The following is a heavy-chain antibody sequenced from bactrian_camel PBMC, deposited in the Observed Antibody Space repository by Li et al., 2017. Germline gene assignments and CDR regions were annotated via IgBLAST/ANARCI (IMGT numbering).Heavy chain of an antibody. D-gene: IGHD2*01. V-gene: IGHV3S57*01. CDR1: QYTSSRHS. Sequence: HVQLVESGGGSVQAGGSLRLSCAASQYTSSRHSVGWYRQAPGSECELVAALISDSSTYYSDSVKGRFTISRDNAKNTLSLQMTNLRSEDTALYYSVTVAASWKLKYWSQGTQVTVS. J-gene: IGHJ4*01. CDR2: LISDSST.